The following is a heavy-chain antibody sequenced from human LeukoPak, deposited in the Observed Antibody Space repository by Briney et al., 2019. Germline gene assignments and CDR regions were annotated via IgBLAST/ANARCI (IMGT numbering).Heavy chain of an antibody. CDR2: IYYSGST. V-gene: IGHV4-39*07. Sequence: SETLSLTCTVSGGSISSSSYYWGSIRQPPGKGLEWLGSIYYSGSTYYNPSLKSRVTISVDTSKNPFSLKLSSVTAADTVVYYCARTYGSGWYGPYYFDYWGQGTLVTVHS. D-gene: IGHD6-19*01. CDR3: ARTYGSGWYGPYYFDY. J-gene: IGHJ4*02. CDR1: GGSISSSSYY.